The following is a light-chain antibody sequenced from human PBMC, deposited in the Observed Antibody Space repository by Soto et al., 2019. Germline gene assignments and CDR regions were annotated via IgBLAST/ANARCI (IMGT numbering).Light chain of an antibody. J-gene: IGLJ3*02. CDR2: NTN. CDR1: SGSVSTSYY. Sequence: QTAVTQEPSFSVSPGRTVTLTCGLSSGSVSTSYYPSWYQQTPGQAPRTLIYNTNTRSSGVPDRFSGSILGNKAALTITGAQADDESDYYCVLYMGSGTWVFGGGTKVTVL. V-gene: IGLV8-61*01. CDR3: VLYMGSGTWV.